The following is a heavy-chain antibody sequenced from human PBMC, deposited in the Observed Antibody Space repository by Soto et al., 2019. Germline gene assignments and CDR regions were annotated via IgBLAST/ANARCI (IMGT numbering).Heavy chain of an antibody. CDR2: IIPIFGTA. V-gene: IGHV1-69*13. J-gene: IGHJ4*02. D-gene: IGHD3-22*01. CDR3: ARVPGAYDSSGSNFDY. CDR1: GGTFSSYA. Sequence: SVKVSCKASGGTFSSYAISWVRQAPGQGLEWMGGIIPIFGTANYAQKFQGRVTLTADESTSTAYMELSSLRSEDTAVYYCARVPGAYDSSGSNFDYWGQGTLVTVSS.